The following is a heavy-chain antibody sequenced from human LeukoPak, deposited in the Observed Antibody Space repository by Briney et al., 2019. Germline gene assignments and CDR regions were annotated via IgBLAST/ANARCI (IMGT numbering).Heavy chain of an antibody. D-gene: IGHD3-22*01. Sequence: GGSLRLSCAASGFTFSSYSMNWVRQALGKGLEWVSYISSSSTIYYADSVKGRFTISRDNAKNSLYLQMNSLRTEDTAVYSCARYYYDSSGYYYFDYWGQGTLVTVSS. V-gene: IGHV3-48*01. CDR1: GFTFSSYS. CDR3: ARYYYDSSGYYYFDY. J-gene: IGHJ4*02. CDR2: ISSSSTI.